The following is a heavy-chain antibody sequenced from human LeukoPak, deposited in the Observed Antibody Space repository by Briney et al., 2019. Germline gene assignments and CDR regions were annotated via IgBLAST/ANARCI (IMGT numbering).Heavy chain of an antibody. D-gene: IGHD5/OR15-5a*01. CDR1: GFTFNNYV. CDR3: ARGKVYYYYDY. CDR2: LHSGGDT. Sequence: GGSLRLSCAASGFTFNNYVMSWVRQAPGKGLEWVSVLHSGGDTYYADSVRGRFTISRDNSENMLFLQMNGLRADDSAIYYCARGKVYYYYDYWGQGTLVTVSS. J-gene: IGHJ4*02. V-gene: IGHV3-53*01.